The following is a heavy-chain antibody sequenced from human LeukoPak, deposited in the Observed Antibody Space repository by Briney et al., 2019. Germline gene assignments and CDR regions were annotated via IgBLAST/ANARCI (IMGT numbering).Heavy chain of an antibody. CDR3: ARDGVSVVPAEYLTFDY. Sequence: PSETLSLTCAVSDSSMSSGYYWGWIRQPPGKGLEWVSSISSSSSYIYYADSVKGRFTISRDNAKNSLYLQMNSLRAEDTAVYYCARDGVSVVPAEYLTFDYWGQGTLVTVSS. CDR2: ISSSSSYI. V-gene: IGHV3-21*06. J-gene: IGHJ4*02. CDR1: DSSMSSGYY. D-gene: IGHD2-2*01.